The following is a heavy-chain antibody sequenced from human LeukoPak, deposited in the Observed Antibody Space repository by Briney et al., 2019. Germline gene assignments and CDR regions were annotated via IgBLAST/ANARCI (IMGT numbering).Heavy chain of an antibody. CDR1: GFSFSSYG. CDR2: IWYDGSNK. CDR3: ARELEIAVAGTLGY. V-gene: IGHV3-33*01. D-gene: IGHD6-19*01. J-gene: IGHJ4*02. Sequence: GGSLRLSCAASGFSFSSYGMHWVRQAPGKGLEWVAVIWYDGSNKYYADSVKGRFTISRDHSKNTLYLQMKSLRAEDTAVYYCARELEIAVAGTLGYWGQGTLVTVSS.